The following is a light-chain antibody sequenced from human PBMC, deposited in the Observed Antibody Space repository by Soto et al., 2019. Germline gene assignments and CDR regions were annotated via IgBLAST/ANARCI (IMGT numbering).Light chain of an antibody. Sequence: EFVLTQSPGTLSLSPGERATLSCRASQTVRNNYLAWYQQKPGQAPRLLIYDASSRATGIPDRFSGGGSGAEFTLTINSLQSEDFAVYYCQPYNNWPLTFGGGTKV. J-gene: IGKJ4*01. CDR2: DAS. CDR1: QTVRNNY. CDR3: QPYNNWPLT. V-gene: IGKV3D-20*02.